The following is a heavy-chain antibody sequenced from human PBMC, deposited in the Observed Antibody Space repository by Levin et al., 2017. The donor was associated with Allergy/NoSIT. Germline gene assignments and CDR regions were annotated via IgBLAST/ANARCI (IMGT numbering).Heavy chain of an antibody. CDR1: GGSISSSSYY. D-gene: IGHD4-17*01. V-gene: IGHV4-39*01. Sequence: SETLSLTCTVSGGSISSSSYYWGWIRQPPGKGLEWIGSIYYSGSTYYNPSLKSRVTISVDTSKNQFSLKLSSVTAADTAVYYCASYGNDAFDIWGQGTMVTVSS. CDR2: IYYSGST. J-gene: IGHJ3*02. CDR3: ASYGNDAFDI.